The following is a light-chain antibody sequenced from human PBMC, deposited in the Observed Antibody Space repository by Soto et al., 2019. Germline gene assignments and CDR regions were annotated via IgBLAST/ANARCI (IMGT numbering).Light chain of an antibody. CDR1: QSVSSD. J-gene: IGKJ4*01. V-gene: IGKV3-15*01. CDR3: QQYNKWPPLT. Sequence: EIVMTQSTATLSVCPGERVTLSCRASQSVSSDLAWYQQKPGQAPRLLIYDASTRATGIQVRFSGSGSGTEFTLTISSLQSEDFALYYCQQYNKWPPLTFGGGTKVEI. CDR2: DAS.